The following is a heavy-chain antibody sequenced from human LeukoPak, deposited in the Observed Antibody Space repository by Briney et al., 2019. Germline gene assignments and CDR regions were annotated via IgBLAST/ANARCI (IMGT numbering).Heavy chain of an antibody. D-gene: IGHD3-10*01. V-gene: IGHV3-53*01. Sequence: GGSLRLSCAASGFTVSSNYMSWVRQAPGKGLEWVSVIYSGGSTSYADSVKGRFTISRDNSKNTLYLQMNSLRVEDTAVYYCARDSSMLRGPLVIYYFDFWGQGTLVTVSS. J-gene: IGHJ4*02. CDR1: GFTVSSNY. CDR2: IYSGGST. CDR3: ARDSSMLRGPLVIYYFDF.